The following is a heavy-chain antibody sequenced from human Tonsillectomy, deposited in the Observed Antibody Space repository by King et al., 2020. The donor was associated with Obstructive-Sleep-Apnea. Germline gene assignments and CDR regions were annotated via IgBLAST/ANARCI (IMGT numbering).Heavy chain of an antibody. D-gene: IGHD2-15*01. Sequence: HVQLVESGGGVVQPGRSLRLSCAASGFTFSSYGMHWVRQAPGKGLEWVAFIRFDGSNKYYADSVKGRFTISRDNSKNTLYLQMNSLRAEDTAVYYCARDRSVVPEYYFDYWGQGTLVTVSS. V-gene: IGHV3-30*02. J-gene: IGHJ4*02. CDR3: ARDRSVVPEYYFDY. CDR1: GFTFSSYG. CDR2: IRFDGSNK.